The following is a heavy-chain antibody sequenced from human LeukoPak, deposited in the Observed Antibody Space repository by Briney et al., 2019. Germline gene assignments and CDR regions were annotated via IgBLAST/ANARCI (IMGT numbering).Heavy chain of an antibody. CDR3: ARGLSAPFIAVAENWFDP. Sequence: KSSETLSLTCTVSGGSISSSSYYWGWIRQPPGKGLEWIGSIYYSGSTYYNPSLKSRVTMSVDTSKNQFSLKLSSVTAADTAVYYCARGLSAPFIAVAENWFDPWGQGTLVTVSS. J-gene: IGHJ5*02. D-gene: IGHD6-19*01. CDR2: IYYSGST. V-gene: IGHV4-39*07. CDR1: GGSISSSSYY.